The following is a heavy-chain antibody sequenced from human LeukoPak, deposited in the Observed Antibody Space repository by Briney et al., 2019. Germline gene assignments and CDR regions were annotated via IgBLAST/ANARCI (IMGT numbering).Heavy chain of an antibody. Sequence: PGAPLQISCKGSGSIFTTYWIGWGRPLPGKGLEGMGIIYPGDSDSRYSPSVQGQVTISADKSISTAYLQWSSLKASDTAMYYCARCRYSGYDTGAFDIWGQGTMVTVSS. CDR2: IYPGDSDS. CDR1: GSIFTTYW. CDR3: ARCRYSGYDTGAFDI. V-gene: IGHV5-51*01. D-gene: IGHD5-12*01. J-gene: IGHJ3*02.